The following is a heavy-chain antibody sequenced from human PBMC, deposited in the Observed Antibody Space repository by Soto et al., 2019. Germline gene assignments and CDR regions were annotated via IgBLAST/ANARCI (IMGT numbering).Heavy chain of an antibody. CDR1: GDNVGRNSGG. J-gene: IGHJ6*02. D-gene: IGHD2-21*01. V-gene: IGHV6-1*01. CDR2: TYYRSKWEN. CDR3: AGVAWFRGMDV. Sequence: SQTLSLTCDISGDNVGRNSGGWNWIRQSPSRGLEWLGRTYYRSKWENDYAVSVKSRISINPDTSKNQVSLHLYSVTPEDTAVYYCAGVAWFRGMDVWGQGTPVTVSS.